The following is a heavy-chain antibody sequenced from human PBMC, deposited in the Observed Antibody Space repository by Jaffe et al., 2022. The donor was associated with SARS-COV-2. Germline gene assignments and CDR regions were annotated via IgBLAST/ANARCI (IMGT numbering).Heavy chain of an antibody. J-gene: IGHJ5*02. CDR3: AKTRPDSSGYFMAGGVGVWFDP. Sequence: EVQLLESGGGLVQPGGSLRLSCAASGFTFSSYAMSWVRQAPGKGLEWVSAISGSGGSTYYADSVKGRFTISRDNSKNTLYLQMNSLRAEDTAVYYCAKTRPDSSGYFMAGGVGVWFDPWGQGTLVTVSS. D-gene: IGHD3-22*01. V-gene: IGHV3-23*01. CDR1: GFTFSSYA. CDR2: ISGSGGST.